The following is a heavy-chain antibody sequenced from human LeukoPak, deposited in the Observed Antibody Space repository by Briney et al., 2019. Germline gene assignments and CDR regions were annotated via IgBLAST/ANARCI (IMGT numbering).Heavy chain of an antibody. D-gene: IGHD6-19*01. CDR1: GYTFTGYY. CDR2: INPNSGGT. J-gene: IGHJ6*02. CDR3: ARDSVAGDYYGMDV. V-gene: IGHV1-2*04. Sequence: ASVKVSCKASGYTFTGYYTHWVRQAPGQGLEWMGWINPNSGGTNYAQKFQGWVTVTRDTSISTAYMELSRLRSDDTAVYYCARDSVAGDYYGMDVWGQGTTVTVSS.